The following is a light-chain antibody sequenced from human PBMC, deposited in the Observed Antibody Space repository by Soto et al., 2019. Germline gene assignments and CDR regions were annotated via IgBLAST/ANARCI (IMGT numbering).Light chain of an antibody. CDR1: QDIGRR. CDR2: TVS. J-gene: IGKJ1*01. V-gene: IGKV1-12*01. CDR3: LQVANFPRT. Sequence: DIQMPQSPSSVSASIGDRVTITCRASQDIGRRLAWLQRKPGKAPRLLTQTVSTLQVGVPSRFSVSGSVTDFTLTITSLDPDDFATYYCLQVANFPRTFGQGTSVDLK.